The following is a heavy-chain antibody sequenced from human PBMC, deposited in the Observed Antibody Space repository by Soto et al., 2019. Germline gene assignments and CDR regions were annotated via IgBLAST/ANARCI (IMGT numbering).Heavy chain of an antibody. J-gene: IGHJ4*02. V-gene: IGHV2-5*02. CDR3: AHRRHDASGWVFFHY. CDR1: GFSLSTSGVG. CDR2: IYWDDDE. D-gene: IGHD6-19*01. Sequence: QITLKESSPPLVKPTQTLTLTCTFSGFSLSTSGVGVGWIRQPPGKALEWLALIYWDDDERYSPSLKSRLATTKATSKNQLVLTMTNMDPVDTATYYCAHRRHDASGWVFFHYWGQGTLVTVSS.